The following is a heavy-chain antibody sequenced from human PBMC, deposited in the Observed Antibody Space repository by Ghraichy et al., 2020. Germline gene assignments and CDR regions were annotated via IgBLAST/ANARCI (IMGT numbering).Heavy chain of an antibody. CDR1: GYTFTSYY. CDR2: INPSGGST. J-gene: IGHJ4*02. D-gene: IGHD1-14*01. CDR3: ARERGVSTSETNFDY. Sequence: ASVKVSCKASGYTFTSYYMHWVRQAPGQGLEWMGIINPSGGSTSYAQKFQGRVTMTRDTSTSTVYMELSSLRSEDTAVYYCARERGVSTSETNFDYWGQGTLVTVSS. V-gene: IGHV1-46*03.